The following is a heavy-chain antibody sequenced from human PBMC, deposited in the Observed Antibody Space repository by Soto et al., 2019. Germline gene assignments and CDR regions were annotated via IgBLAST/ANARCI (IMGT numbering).Heavy chain of an antibody. V-gene: IGHV1-18*01. Sequence: EASVKVSCKASGYTFTSYGISWVRQAPGQGLEWMGWISAYNGNTNYAQKLQGRVTMTTDTSTSTAYMELSSLSSEDTAVYYCARGWDHYDASGLLTWFDPWGQGTLVTVSS. D-gene: IGHD3-22*01. CDR1: GYTFTSYG. CDR2: ISAYNGNT. CDR3: ARGWDHYDASGLLTWFDP. J-gene: IGHJ5*02.